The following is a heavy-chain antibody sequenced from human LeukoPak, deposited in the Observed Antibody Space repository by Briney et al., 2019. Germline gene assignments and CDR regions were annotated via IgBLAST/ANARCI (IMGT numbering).Heavy chain of an antibody. CDR3: ARGPFHDRSGHLLDY. J-gene: IGHJ4*02. V-gene: IGHV3-33*01. CDR2: IWDDGSKK. CDR1: GFTFSTYG. D-gene: IGHD3-22*01. Sequence: GGSLRLSCTASGFTFSTYGVHWVRQAPGKGLEWVAIIWDDGSKKYYADSVKGRFTISRDNSKNTLFLQMNNLRAGDTAVYYCARGPFHDRSGHLLDYWGQGTLVTVSS.